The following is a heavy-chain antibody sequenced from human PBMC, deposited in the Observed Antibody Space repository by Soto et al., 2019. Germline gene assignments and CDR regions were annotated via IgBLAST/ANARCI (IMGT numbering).Heavy chain of an antibody. CDR1: GGFIISSTYY. D-gene: IGHD3-16*02. J-gene: IGHJ6*02. CDR2: IHHSGNT. CDR3: ARRMITFGGIIVSGRYGMDV. V-gene: IGHV4-39*01. Sequence: SETLSLTCTVSGGFIISSTYYWGWIRQPPGKGLEWIGEIHHSGNTYHNPSLKSRVTISVDTSKNQFSLKLSSVTAADTAVYYCARRMITFGGIIVSGRYGMDVWGQGTTVSVSS.